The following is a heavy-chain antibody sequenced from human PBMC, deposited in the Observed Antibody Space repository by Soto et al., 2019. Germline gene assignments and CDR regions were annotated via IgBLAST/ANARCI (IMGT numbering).Heavy chain of an antibody. D-gene: IGHD5-18*01. J-gene: IGHJ4*02. Sequence: TLSLTCAVYGGSFSGYYWSWIRQPPGKGLEWIGEINHSGSTNDNPSLKSRVTISVDTSKNQFSLKLSSVTAADTAVYYCARTGRYSYGSYFVYWGQGTPVTVSS. CDR3: ARTGRYSYGSYFVY. CDR2: INHSGST. CDR1: GGSFSGYY. V-gene: IGHV4-34*01.